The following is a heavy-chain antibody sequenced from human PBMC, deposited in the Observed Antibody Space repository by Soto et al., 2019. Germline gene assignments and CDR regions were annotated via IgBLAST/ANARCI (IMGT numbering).Heavy chain of an antibody. Sequence: QVQLVQSGAEGKKPGSSVKVSCKASGGTFSSYAISLVRQAPGQGLELMGGIIPIFGTANYAQKFQGRVTNTAGETTSTAYSGLSNLRSEDMAVYYLARGGWRLRGPSDYWGQATLVTGSS. CDR3: ARGGWRLRGPSDY. CDR1: GGTFSSYA. J-gene: IGHJ4*02. CDR2: IIPIFGTA. V-gene: IGHV1-69*01. D-gene: IGHD2-15*01.